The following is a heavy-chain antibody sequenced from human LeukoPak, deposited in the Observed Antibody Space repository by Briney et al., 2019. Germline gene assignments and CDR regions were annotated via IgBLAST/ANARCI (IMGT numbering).Heavy chain of an antibody. CDR1: GFTFSSYA. J-gene: IGHJ4*02. CDR2: ISYDGSNK. Sequence: PGRSLRLSCAASGFTFSSYAMHWVRQAPGKGLEWVAVISYDGSNKYYADSVKGRFTISRDNSKSTLYLQMNSLRAEDTAVYYCASVVVRGVIIPADYWGQGTLVTVSS. CDR3: ASVVVRGVIIPADY. V-gene: IGHV3-30*04. D-gene: IGHD3-10*01.